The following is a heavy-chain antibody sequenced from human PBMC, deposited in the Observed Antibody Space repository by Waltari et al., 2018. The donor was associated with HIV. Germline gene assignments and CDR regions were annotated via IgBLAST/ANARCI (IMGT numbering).Heavy chain of an antibody. J-gene: IGHJ2*01. Sequence: EVQLVESGGGLIQPGGSLRLPCAASGFTVNDNYMSWVRQAPGKGLEWVSVIYSGGTTYSAASVKGRFTISRDDSKNTVYLQLNSLRAEDTAIYYCARHGGGYHYGWYFDLWGRGTLVTVSS. D-gene: IGHD3-22*01. CDR1: GFTVNDNY. CDR3: ARHGGGYHYGWYFDL. V-gene: IGHV3-53*01. CDR2: IYSGGTT.